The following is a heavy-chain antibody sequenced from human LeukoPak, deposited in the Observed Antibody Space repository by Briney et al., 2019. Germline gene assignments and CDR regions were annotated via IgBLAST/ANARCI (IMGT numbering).Heavy chain of an antibody. J-gene: IGHJ4*02. V-gene: IGHV3-66*01. CDR2: IYSNGNT. CDR1: GFTIVNKY. Sequence: GGSLRLSCAAFGFTIVNKYMSWVRQAPGKGLEWVSVIYSNGNTFYADSVKGRFSISRDTSNNMVYHQMNSLRVEDTAVYYCVDSSWRYWGQGTVVTVSS. D-gene: IGHD6-13*01. CDR3: VDSSWRY.